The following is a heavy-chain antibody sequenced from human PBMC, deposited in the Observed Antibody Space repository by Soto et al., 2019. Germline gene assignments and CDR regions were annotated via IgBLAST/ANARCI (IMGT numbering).Heavy chain of an antibody. CDR3: ARDHYDILTGYYYYYYMDV. Sequence: SVKVSCKASGGTFSSYTISWVRQAPGQGLEWMGRIIPILGIANYAQKFQGRVTITADKPTSTAYMELSSLRSEDTAVYYCARDHYDILTGYYYYYYMDVWGKGTTVTVSS. CDR1: GGTFSSYT. D-gene: IGHD3-9*01. J-gene: IGHJ6*03. V-gene: IGHV1-69*04. CDR2: IIPILGIA.